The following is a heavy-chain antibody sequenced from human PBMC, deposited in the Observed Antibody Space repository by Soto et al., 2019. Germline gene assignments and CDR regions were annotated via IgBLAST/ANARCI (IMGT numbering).Heavy chain of an antibody. J-gene: IGHJ4*02. CDR1: GFTFSSYA. V-gene: IGHV3-23*01. Sequence: PGGSLRLSCAVSGFTFSSYAMSWVRQAPGKGLEWVSAISGNGGRTFYADYAKGQFTISRDNSKNALYLDMNSLRVDDTAVYYCAASRFRLLGYFDYWGQGILVPVSS. D-gene: IGHD3-3*01. CDR3: AASRFRLLGYFDY. CDR2: ISGNGGRT.